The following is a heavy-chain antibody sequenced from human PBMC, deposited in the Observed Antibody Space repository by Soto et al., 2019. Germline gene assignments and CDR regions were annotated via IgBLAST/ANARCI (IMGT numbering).Heavy chain of an antibody. J-gene: IGHJ5*02. Sequence: QVQLVQSGAEVKKPGSSVKVSYKASGGTFSSYAVSWVRQAPGQGLEWMGGIIPIFGTANYAQKFQGRVTITADESTSTAYMELSSLRSEDTAVYYCARMGGMVVAATRFRFDPWGQGTLVTVSS. D-gene: IGHD2-15*01. V-gene: IGHV1-69*01. CDR2: IIPIFGTA. CDR3: ARMGGMVVAATRFRFDP. CDR1: GGTFSSYA.